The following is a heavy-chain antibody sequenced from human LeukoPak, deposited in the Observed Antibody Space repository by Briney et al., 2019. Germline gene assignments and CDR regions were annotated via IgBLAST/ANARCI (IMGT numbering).Heavy chain of an antibody. CDR1: GFTFSTYS. CDR3: ARGIDYVWGSYRYMFDY. Sequence: PGGSLRLSCAASGFTFSTYSMNWVRQAPGKGLEWVSYISSSSSTKYYADSVKGRFTISRDNSKNTLYLQMNSLRAEDTAVYYCARGIDYVWGSYRYMFDYWGQGTLVTVSS. V-gene: IGHV3-48*01. D-gene: IGHD3-16*02. CDR2: ISSSSSTK. J-gene: IGHJ4*02.